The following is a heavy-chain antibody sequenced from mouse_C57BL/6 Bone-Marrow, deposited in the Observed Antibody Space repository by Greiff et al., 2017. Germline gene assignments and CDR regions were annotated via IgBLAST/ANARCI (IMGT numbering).Heavy chain of an antibody. CDR3: VSWDGSLAY. J-gene: IGHJ3*01. Sequence: VHLVESGGGLVQPGGSLSLSCAASGFTFTDYYMSWVRQSPGKALEWLGFISNQDNGYTTDYIASVKGRFTIARANFQSFLHLHMNALSAEDSSTYDCVSWDGSLAYWGQGTMVTGSA. CDR2: ISNQDNGYTT. CDR1: GFTFTDYY. D-gene: IGHD1-1*01. V-gene: IGHV7-3*01.